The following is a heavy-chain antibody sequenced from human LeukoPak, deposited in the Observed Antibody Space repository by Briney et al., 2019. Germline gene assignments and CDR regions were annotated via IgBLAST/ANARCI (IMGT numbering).Heavy chain of an antibody. CDR3: ARADGSYGSGSYQLEYFDY. J-gene: IGHJ4*02. V-gene: IGHV3-21*01. CDR2: ISSSSNYI. Sequence: GGSLRLSCAASGFTFSSYSMNWVRQAPGKGLEWVSSISSSSNYIYYADSVKGRFTISRDNAKNSLYLQMNSLRAEDTAVYYCARADGSYGSGSYQLEYFDYWGQGTLVTVSS. CDR1: GFTFSSYS. D-gene: IGHD3-10*01.